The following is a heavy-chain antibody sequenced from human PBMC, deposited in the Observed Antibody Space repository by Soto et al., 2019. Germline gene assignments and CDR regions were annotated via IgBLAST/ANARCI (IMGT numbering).Heavy chain of an antibody. CDR3: ARVAAAGDYYFDY. V-gene: IGHV1-3*01. D-gene: IGHD6-13*01. Sequence: ASVKVSCKASGYTFTSYAMHWVRQAPGQRLEWMGWINAGNGNTKYSQKFQGRVTITRDTSASTAYMELSSLRSEDTAVYYCARVAAAGDYYFDYWGQGTLVTVSS. J-gene: IGHJ4*02. CDR1: GYTFTSYA. CDR2: INAGNGNT.